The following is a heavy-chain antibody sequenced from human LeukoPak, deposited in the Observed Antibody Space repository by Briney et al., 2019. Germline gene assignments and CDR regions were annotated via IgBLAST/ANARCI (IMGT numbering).Heavy chain of an antibody. CDR2: VSYDGGHK. J-gene: IGHJ4*02. Sequence: GGSLRLSCVGSGFSLSEYGIHWVRQAPGKGLEWVAVVSYDGGHKYYADSVKGRFTISRDTSSDTGSLQMNSLRVEDTAVYYCARDRINMMVLGHDSGLDFWGQGTLVTVSS. D-gene: IGHD3-22*01. CDR1: GFSLSEYG. V-gene: IGHV3-30*03. CDR3: ARDRINMMVLGHDSGLDF.